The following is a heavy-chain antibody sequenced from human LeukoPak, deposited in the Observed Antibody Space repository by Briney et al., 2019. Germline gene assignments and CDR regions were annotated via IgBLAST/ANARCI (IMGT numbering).Heavy chain of an antibody. CDR3: ASGRPVVARVYNWFDP. J-gene: IGHJ5*02. CDR2: IYYSGST. CDR1: GGSISSSSYY. Sequence: SETLSLTCTVSGGSISSSSYYWGCIRQPPGKGLEWIGSIYYSGSTYYNPSLKSRVTISVDTSKNQFSLKLSSVTAADTAVYYCASGRPVVARVYNWFDPWGQGTLVTVSS. V-gene: IGHV4-39*07. D-gene: IGHD2-15*01.